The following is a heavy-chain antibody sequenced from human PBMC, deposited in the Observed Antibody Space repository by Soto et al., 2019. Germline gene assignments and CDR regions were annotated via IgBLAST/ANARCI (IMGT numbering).Heavy chain of an antibody. CDR2: IYYSGST. Sequence: SETLSLTCTVSGGSISSYYWSWIRQPPGKGLEWIAYIYYSGSTNYNPSLKSRVTISVDTSKNQFSLKLSSVTAADTAVYYCARGVYDTLLFDYWGQGTLVTVSS. CDR1: GGSISSYY. V-gene: IGHV4-59*01. D-gene: IGHD3-9*01. CDR3: ARGVYDTLLFDY. J-gene: IGHJ4*02.